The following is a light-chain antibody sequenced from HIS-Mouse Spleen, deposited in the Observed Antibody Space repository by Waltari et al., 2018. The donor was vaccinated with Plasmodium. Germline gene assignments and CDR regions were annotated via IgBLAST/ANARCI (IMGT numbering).Light chain of an antibody. CDR2: EVS. CDR3: SSYAGSNNLV. Sequence: QSALTQPPSASGSPGQSVTISCTGTSSDVGGYNYVSWYQQHPGKAPKLMIYEVSKRPSGVPERVSGSKSGNTASLTVSGLQAEDGADYYCSSYAGSNNLVFGGGTKLTVL. CDR1: SSDVGGYNY. V-gene: IGLV2-8*01. J-gene: IGLJ2*01.